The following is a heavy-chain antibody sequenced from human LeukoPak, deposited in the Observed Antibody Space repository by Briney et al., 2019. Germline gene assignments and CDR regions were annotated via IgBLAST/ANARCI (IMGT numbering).Heavy chain of an antibody. CDR2: INHSGST. CDR1: GGSFSDYY. D-gene: IGHD5-24*01. V-gene: IGHV4-34*01. CDR3: ARSQLRWLQSPIHFDY. J-gene: IGHJ4*02. Sequence: SETLSLTCVVYGGSFSDYYWSWIRQPPGKGLEWIGEINHSGSTNYNPSLKSRVTISVDTSKNQFSLKLSSVTAADTAVYYCARSQLRWLQSPIHFDYWGQGTLVTVSS.